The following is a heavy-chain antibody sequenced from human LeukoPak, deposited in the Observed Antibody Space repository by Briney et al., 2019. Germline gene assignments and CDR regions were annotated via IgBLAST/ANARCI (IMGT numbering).Heavy chain of an antibody. J-gene: IGHJ4*02. CDR2: IQSKSSGGTT. CDR1: GFTFSDAW. V-gene: IGHV3-15*01. CDR3: ATPPD. Sequence: GGSLRLSCAASGFTFSDAWMTWVRQAPGKGLEWVGRIQSKSSGGTTDYAAPVKGRFTISRDDSKNMLYLQMNSLKVEDTAIYYCATPPDWGQGTLVAVSS.